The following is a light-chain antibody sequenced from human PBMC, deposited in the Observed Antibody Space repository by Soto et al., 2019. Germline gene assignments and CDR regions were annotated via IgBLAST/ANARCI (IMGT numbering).Light chain of an antibody. J-gene: IGKJ4*01. CDR3: QQYNSYSPTT. CDR2: KAS. CDR1: PSLSCW. V-gene: IGKV1-5*03. Sequence: IQMTQSPSTLSASVGDRVPITCRASPSLSCWLAWYQQKPGKAPKLLIYKASSLESGVPSRFSGRGSGTEFTLTISSLQPDDCATYCCQQYNSYSPTTFGGGTKGEIK.